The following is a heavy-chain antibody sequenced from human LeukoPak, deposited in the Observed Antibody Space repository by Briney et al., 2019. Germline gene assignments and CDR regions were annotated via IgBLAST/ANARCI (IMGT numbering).Heavy chain of an antibody. CDR2: ISGSGGNT. D-gene: IGHD3-16*01. CDR3: ARRGGSDY. J-gene: IGHJ4*02. Sequence: PGGSLRLSCAASGFTFNNYAMNWVRQAPGKGLEWVSSISGSGGNTYYADSVKGRFTISRDNSKNTLYLQMNSLRAEDTAVYYCARRGGSDYWGQGTLVTVSS. V-gene: IGHV3-23*01. CDR1: GFTFNNYA.